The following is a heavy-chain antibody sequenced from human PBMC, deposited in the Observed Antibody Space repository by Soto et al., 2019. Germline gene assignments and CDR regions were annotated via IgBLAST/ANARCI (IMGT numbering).Heavy chain of an antibody. D-gene: IGHD2-21*02. Sequence: SETLSLTCAVSGGSIISGFYSWSWIRQPPGQGLEWIGYIYNSGNTYYNPSLMSRVTISVDRSQNHFSLKLTSVTAADTAVYYCARGSDGVWNWFDPWGQGTQVTVSS. CDR3: ARGSDGVWNWFDP. V-gene: IGHV4-30-2*01. CDR2: IYNSGNT. J-gene: IGHJ5*02. CDR1: GGSIISGFYS.